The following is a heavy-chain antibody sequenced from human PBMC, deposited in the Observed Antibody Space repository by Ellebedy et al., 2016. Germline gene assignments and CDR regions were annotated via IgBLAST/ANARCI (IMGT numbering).Heavy chain of an antibody. J-gene: IGHJ5*02. Sequence: GSLRLSXTVSGGSISSYYWSWIRQPAGKGLEWIGRIYTSGSTNYNPSLKSRVTMSVDTSKNQFSLKLSSVTAADTAVYYCARDSASNWFDPWGQGTLVTVSS. D-gene: IGHD3-10*01. V-gene: IGHV4-4*07. CDR1: GGSISSYY. CDR2: IYTSGST. CDR3: ARDSASNWFDP.